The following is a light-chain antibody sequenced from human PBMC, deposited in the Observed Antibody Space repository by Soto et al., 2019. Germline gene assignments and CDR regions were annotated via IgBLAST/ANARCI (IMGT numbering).Light chain of an antibody. CDR2: KAS. V-gene: IGKV1-5*03. CDR3: QHYNTYPLT. J-gene: IGKJ4*01. Sequence: DIKMTQSPSTLSASVGDRVTITCRASQSISSWLAWYQQKPGKAPKLLIYKASSLESGVPSRFSGSGSVTEFTLTISSLQPDDFATYYCQHYNTYPLTFGGGTKVEIK. CDR1: QSISSW.